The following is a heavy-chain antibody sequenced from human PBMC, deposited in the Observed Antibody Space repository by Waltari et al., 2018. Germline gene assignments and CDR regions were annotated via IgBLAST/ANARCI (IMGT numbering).Heavy chain of an antibody. D-gene: IGHD2-2*01. CDR1: GYTFTSYD. CDR2: MNPTSGNT. CDR3: ARGPGCTSTVCPYYFDY. Sequence: QVQLVQSGAEVKKPGASVKVSCKASGYTFTSYDINWVRQATGQGLEWMGWMNPTSGNTGYAQKFQGRVTMTRNTSISTAYMELSSLRSEDTAVYYCARGPGCTSTVCPYYFDYWGQGTLVAVSS. V-gene: IGHV1-8*02. J-gene: IGHJ4*02.